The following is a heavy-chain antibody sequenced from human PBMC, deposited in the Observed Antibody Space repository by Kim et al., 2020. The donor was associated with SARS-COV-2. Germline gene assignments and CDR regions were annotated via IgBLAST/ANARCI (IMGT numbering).Heavy chain of an antibody. CDR2: IGGSSGTT. J-gene: IGHJ4*02. D-gene: IGHD1-1*01. CDR3: AKHSGSNWKYYFTY. V-gene: IGHV3-23*01. Sequence: GGSLRLSCAASGFTFNTFAMSWVRRAPGKGLEWVSVIGGSSGTTYYADSVKGRFTISRDNSKNTLYLQMNSLRAEDTAVYYCAKHSGSNWKYYFTYWGQGAQVTVSS. CDR1: GFTFNTFA.